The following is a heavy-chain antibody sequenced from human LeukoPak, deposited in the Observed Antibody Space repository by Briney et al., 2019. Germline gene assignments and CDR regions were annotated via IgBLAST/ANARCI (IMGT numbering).Heavy chain of an antibody. CDR3: AKTRVCFDY. J-gene: IGHJ4*02. V-gene: IGHV3-23*01. CDR2: ISGSGGST. D-gene: IGHD2-8*01. CDR1: GFTFSIYA. Sequence: GGSLRLFCAASGFTFSIYAMSWVRQAPGKGLEWVSAISGSGGSTYYTDSVKGRFTISRDNYKNTLYLQMNSLRAEDTAVYYCAKTRVCFDYWGQETLVTVSS.